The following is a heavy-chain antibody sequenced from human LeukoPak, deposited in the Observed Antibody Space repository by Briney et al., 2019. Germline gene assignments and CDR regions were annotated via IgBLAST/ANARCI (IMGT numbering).Heavy chain of an antibody. CDR1: GFTFSSYA. D-gene: IGHD3-22*01. V-gene: IGHV3-23*01. CDR3: AKGGAYYYDSSGYFQH. CDR2: ISGSGGST. Sequence: PGGSLRLSCAASGFTFSSYAMNWVRQAPGKGLEWVSAISGSGGSTYYADSVKGRFTISRDNSKNTLYLQVNILRAEDTAVYYCAKGGAYYYDSSGYFQHWGQGTLVTVSS. J-gene: IGHJ1*01.